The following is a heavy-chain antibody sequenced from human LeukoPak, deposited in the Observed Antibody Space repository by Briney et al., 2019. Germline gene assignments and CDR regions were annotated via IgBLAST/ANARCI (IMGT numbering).Heavy chain of an antibody. CDR1: GYTFTGYY. J-gene: IGHJ3*02. D-gene: IGHD2-2*01. V-gene: IGHV1-2*02. CDR3: ATCVVVPAAISDAFDI. Sequence: ASVKVSCKASGYTFTGYYMHWVRQAPGQGPEWMGWINPNSGGTNYAQKFQGRVTMTRDTSISTAYMELSRLRSADTAVYYCATCVVVPAAISDAFDIWGQGTMVTVSS. CDR2: INPNSGGT.